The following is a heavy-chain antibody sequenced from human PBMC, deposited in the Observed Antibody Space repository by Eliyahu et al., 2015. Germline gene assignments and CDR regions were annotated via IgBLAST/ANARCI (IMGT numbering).Heavy chain of an antibody. CDR2: IYYSGST. Sequence: QLQLQESGPGLVKPSETLSLTCTVSGGXISSSSYYXGWIRQPPGKGLEWIGSIYYSGSTYYNPSLKSRVTISVDTSKNQFSLKLSSVTAADTAVYYCARPLFSSTVTAFLWGQGTLVTVSS. CDR3: ARPLFSSTVTAFL. V-gene: IGHV4-39*01. D-gene: IGHD4-17*01. CDR1: GGXISSSSYY. J-gene: IGHJ4*02.